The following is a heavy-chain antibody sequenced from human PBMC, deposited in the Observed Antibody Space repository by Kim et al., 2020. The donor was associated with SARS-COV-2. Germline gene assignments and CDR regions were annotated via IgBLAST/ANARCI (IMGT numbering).Heavy chain of an antibody. D-gene: IGHD6-19*01. CDR3: TRAEREAVAGTGALDP. V-gene: IGHV1-18*01. CDR2: ISAYNGYT. Sequence: GGKEKGKGLEWMGWISAYNGYTNYAQKLQGRVTMTTDTSTSTAYMELRSLRSDDTAVYYCTRAEREAVAGTGALDPWGQ. J-gene: IGHJ5*02.